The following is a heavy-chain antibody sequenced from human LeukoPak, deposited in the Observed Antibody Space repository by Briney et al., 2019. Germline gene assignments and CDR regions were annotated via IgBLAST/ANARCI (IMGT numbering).Heavy chain of an antibody. V-gene: IGHV4-34*01. CDR1: GGSLSGYY. CDR3: ARGLGYFEN. Sequence: SETLSLTCAVYGGSLSGYYWSWIRQPPGKGLEWIGEINHSGSTNYNPSLKSRVTISVDTSKNQFFLKLSSVTAADTAVYYCARGLGYFENWGQGTLVTVSS. J-gene: IGHJ4*02. D-gene: IGHD3-10*01. CDR2: INHSGST.